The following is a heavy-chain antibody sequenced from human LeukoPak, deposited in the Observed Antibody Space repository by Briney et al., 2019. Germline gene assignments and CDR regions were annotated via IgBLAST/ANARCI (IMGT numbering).Heavy chain of an antibody. D-gene: IGHD5-24*01. V-gene: IGHV4-61*01. CDR1: GGSVSSGSYY. CDR3: ASRRDEAWFDP. CDR2: IYYSGST. Sequence: SETLSLTCTVSGGSVSSGSYYWSWIRQPPGKGLEWIGYIYYSGSTNYNPSLKSRVTISVDTSKNQFSLKLSSVTAADTAVYYCASRRDEAWFDPWGQGTLVTVSS. J-gene: IGHJ5*02.